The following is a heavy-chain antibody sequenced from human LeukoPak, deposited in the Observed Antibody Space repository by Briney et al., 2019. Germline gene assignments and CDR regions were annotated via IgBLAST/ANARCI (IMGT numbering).Heavy chain of an antibody. Sequence: SETLSLTCTVSGGSISSGGYYWSWIRQHPGKGLEWIGYIYYSGSTYYNPSLKSRVTISVDTSKNQFSLKLSSVTAADTAVYHCARVRHSSSGGYYFDYWGQGTLVTVSS. CDR1: GGSISSGGYY. CDR2: IYYSGST. D-gene: IGHD6-6*01. J-gene: IGHJ4*02. CDR3: ARVRHSSSGGYYFDY. V-gene: IGHV4-31*03.